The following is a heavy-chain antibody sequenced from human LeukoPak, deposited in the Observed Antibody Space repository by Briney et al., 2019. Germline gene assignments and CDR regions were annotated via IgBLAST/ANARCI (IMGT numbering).Heavy chain of an antibody. CDR3: ARDRRGYSSSWQFDY. CDR2: ITDSGTGT. D-gene: IGHD6-13*01. V-gene: IGHV3-23*01. J-gene: IGHJ4*02. CDR1: GFTFSSYA. Sequence: GGSLRLSCAASGFTFSSYALSWVRQAPGKGPEWVSGITDSGTGTYYADSVKGRFTISRDNSKNTLYLQMNSLRAEDTAVYYCARDRRGYSSSWQFDYWGQGTLVTVSS.